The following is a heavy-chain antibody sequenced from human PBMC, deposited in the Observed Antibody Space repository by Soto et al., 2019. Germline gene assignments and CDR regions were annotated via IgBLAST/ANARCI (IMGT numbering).Heavy chain of an antibody. Sequence: QVQLVESGGGVVQPGRSLRLSCAASGFTFSSCAMHWVRQAPGKGLEWVVLISYDGSNKYYADSVKGRFTISSDNSQNTLYLQMNSLRAEDTAVYYCARDKRDLRFLEWSYYFDYWGQGTLVTVSS. CDR2: ISYDGSNK. CDR3: ARDKRDLRFLEWSYYFDY. J-gene: IGHJ4*02. D-gene: IGHD3-3*01. V-gene: IGHV3-30-3*01. CDR1: GFTFSSCA.